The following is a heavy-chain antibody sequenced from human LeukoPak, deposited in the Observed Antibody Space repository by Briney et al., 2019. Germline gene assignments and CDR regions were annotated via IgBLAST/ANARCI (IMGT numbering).Heavy chain of an antibody. J-gene: IGHJ4*02. CDR2: IYTTGST. CDR3: ASHGGIAVAGGVYFDY. CDR1: GGSISSGSYF. D-gene: IGHD6-19*01. Sequence: PSETLSLTCTVSGGSISSGSYFWTWIRQPAGKGLEWIGHIYTTGSTTYNPSLKSRVTISVDTSKNQFSLKLSSVTAADTAVYYCASHGGIAVAGGVYFDYWGQGTLVTVSS. V-gene: IGHV4-61*09.